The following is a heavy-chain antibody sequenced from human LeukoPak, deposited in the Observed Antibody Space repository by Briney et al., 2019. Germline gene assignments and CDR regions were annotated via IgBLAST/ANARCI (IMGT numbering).Heavy chain of an antibody. CDR2: INHSGST. CDR1: GGSFSGYY. CDR3: ARGRARYSSGWDY. V-gene: IGHV4-34*01. D-gene: IGHD6-19*01. Sequence: SETLSLTCAVYGGSFSGYYWSWIRQPPGKGLEWIGEINHSGSTNYNPSLKSRVTISVDTSKNQFSLKPSSVTAADTAVYYCARGRARYSSGWDYWGQGTLVTVSS. J-gene: IGHJ4*02.